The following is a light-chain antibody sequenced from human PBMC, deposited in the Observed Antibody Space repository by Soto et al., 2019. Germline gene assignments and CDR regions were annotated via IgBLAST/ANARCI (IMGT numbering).Light chain of an antibody. CDR3: QQRNIWPPVT. CDR2: GAF. Sequence: SVSGAPGQRVTISRTGSSSNYLAWYQQKPGQPPRLLIYGAFNRAAGIPARFSGSGSGTDFTLTISSLEPEDSAVYYCQQRNIWPPVTFGQGTRLEIK. CDR1: SSNY. V-gene: IGKV3-11*01. J-gene: IGKJ5*01.